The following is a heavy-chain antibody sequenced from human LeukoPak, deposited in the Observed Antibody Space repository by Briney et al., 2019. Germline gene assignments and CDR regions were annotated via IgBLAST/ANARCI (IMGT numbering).Heavy chain of an antibody. J-gene: IGHJ4*02. CDR1: GITFSNAW. V-gene: IGHV3-15*01. CDR3: TIEEPLRRYSYGHYFDY. D-gene: IGHD5-18*01. Sequence: GGSLRLSCVASGITFSNAWMSWVRQAPGKGLEWVGRIKSKTDGGTTDYAAFVKGRFTISGDDSKNTLYLQLNSLKTEDTAVYYCTIEEPLRRYSYGHYFDYWGQGTLVTVSS. CDR2: IKSKTDGGTT.